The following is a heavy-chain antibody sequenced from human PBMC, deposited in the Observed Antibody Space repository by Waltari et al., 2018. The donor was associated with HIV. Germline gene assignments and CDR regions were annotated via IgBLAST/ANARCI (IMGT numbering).Heavy chain of an antibody. CDR2: ISYDETKE. CDR3: VVSSFDY. D-gene: IGHD3-10*01. V-gene: IGHV3-30*03. CDR1: GFSFRNYA. J-gene: IGHJ4*02. Sequence: QVQLVESGGGVAQPGRSLRLSCAASGFSFRNYATHWVRQAPGKGLEWLTLISYDETKEDYTDSVRGRFTISRDNSKNMLYLQMNNLGPEDTAIYYCVVSSFDYWGQGTLVTVSS.